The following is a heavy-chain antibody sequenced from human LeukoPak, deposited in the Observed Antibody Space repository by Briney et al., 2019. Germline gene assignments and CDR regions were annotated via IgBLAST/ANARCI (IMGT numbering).Heavy chain of an antibody. Sequence: NPSETLSLTCAVYGGSFSGYYWSWIRQPPGKGLEWIGEINHSGSTNYNPSLKSRVTISVDTSKNQFSLKLSSVTAADTAVYYCARVLGYCSGGSCYSGRGMDVWGQGTTVTVSS. CDR1: GGSFSGYY. V-gene: IGHV4-34*01. CDR3: ARVLGYCSGGSCYSGRGMDV. D-gene: IGHD2-15*01. J-gene: IGHJ6*01. CDR2: INHSGST.